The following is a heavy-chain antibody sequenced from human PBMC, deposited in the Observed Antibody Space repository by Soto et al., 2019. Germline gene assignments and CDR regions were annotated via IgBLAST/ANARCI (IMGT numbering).Heavy chain of an antibody. CDR3: AKGGYYYDNSGYAIYYFDY. CDR2: ISSSGGNT. V-gene: IGHV3-23*04. CDR1: RFTFSNYA. D-gene: IGHD3-22*01. J-gene: IGHJ4*02. Sequence: EVQLVQSGGGLVQPGGSLRLSCAASRFTFSNYALTWVRQAPGKGLEWVSTISSSGGNTYYADSVRGRFIISRDNPKNTLFLQMNSLRADDTAVYYCAKGGYYYDNSGYAIYYFDYWGQGILGSVSS.